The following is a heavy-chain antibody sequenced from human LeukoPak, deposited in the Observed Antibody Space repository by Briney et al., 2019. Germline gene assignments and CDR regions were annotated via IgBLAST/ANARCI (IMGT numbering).Heavy chain of an antibody. CDR2: ISAYNGNT. D-gene: IGHD2-2*02. V-gene: IGHV1-18*01. CDR1: GYTFTSYG. J-gene: IGHJ6*02. Sequence: ASVKVSCKASGYTFTSYGISWVRQAPGQGLEWMGWISAYNGNTNYAQKLQGRVTMTTDTSTSTAYMELRSLRSDDTAVYYCARVRTYQLLYEAYYYGMDVWGQGTTVTVSS. CDR3: ARVRTYQLLYEAYYYGMDV.